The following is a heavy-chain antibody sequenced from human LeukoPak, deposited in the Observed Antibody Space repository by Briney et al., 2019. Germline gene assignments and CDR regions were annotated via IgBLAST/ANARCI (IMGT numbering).Heavy chain of an antibody. CDR2: IYHSGST. CDR1: GGSISSGGYY. D-gene: IGHD1-26*01. V-gene: IGHV4-30-2*01. Sequence: KPSETLSLTCTVSGGSISSGGYYWSWIRQPPGKGLEWIGYIYHSGSTYYNPSLKSRVTISVVRSKNQFSLKLSSVTAADTAVYYCARVEWELHWFDPWGQGTLVTVSS. J-gene: IGHJ5*02. CDR3: ARVEWELHWFDP.